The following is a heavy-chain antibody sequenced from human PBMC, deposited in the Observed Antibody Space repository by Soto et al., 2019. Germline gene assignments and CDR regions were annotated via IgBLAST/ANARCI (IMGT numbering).Heavy chain of an antibody. Sequence: QVHLVQSGAEVKKPGASVTVSCKTSGYTFTSYGINWVRQAPGQRLEWMGWINADNGNTKYSQKFQGRFTITRDTSASTAYMELSSLRSEDTAIYYCARDVFASAWPYYMDVWGKGTTVTVSS. CDR1: GYTFTSYG. V-gene: IGHV1-3*01. CDR3: ARDVFASAWPYYMDV. D-gene: IGHD6-19*01. J-gene: IGHJ6*03. CDR2: INADNGNT.